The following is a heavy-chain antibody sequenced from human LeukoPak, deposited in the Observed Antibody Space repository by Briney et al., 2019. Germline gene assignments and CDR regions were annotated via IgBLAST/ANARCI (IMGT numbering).Heavy chain of an antibody. CDR2: ISYDGSNK. CDR3: ARAPGVMGYMEAYYYYMDV. J-gene: IGHJ6*03. V-gene: IGHV3-30*03. D-gene: IGHD2-2*02. CDR1: GFTFSSYG. Sequence: GGSLRLSCAASGFTFSSYGMHWVRQAPGKGLEWVAVISYDGSNKYYADSVKGRFTISRDNSKNTLYLQMNSLRAEDTAVYYCARAPGVMGYMEAYYYYMDVWGKGTTVTVSS.